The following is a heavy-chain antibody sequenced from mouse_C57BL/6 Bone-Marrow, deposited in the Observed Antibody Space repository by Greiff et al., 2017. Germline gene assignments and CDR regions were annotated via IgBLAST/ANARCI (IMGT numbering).Heavy chain of an antibody. V-gene: IGHV14-4*01. CDR2: IDPENGDT. D-gene: IGHD4-1*01. CDR1: GFNIKDDY. CDR3: TTTNWDFFDY. J-gene: IGHJ2*01. Sequence: VQLKESGAELVRPGASVKLSCTASGFNIKDDYMHWVKQRPEQGLEWIGWIDPENGDTEYASKFQGKATITADTSSNPAYLQLSSLTSEDTAVYYCTTTNWDFFDYWGQGTTLTVSS.